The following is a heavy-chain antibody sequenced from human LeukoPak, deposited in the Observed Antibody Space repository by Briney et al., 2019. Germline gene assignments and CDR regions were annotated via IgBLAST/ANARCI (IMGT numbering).Heavy chain of an antibody. D-gene: IGHD5-24*01. V-gene: IGHV3-33*06. J-gene: IGHJ4*02. CDR1: GFTFSSYG. Sequence: GGSLRFSCAASGFTFSSYGMHWVRQAPGKGLEWVAAIWYDGSNEYYADSVKGRFTISRDNSKNTLYLQMNSLRAEDTAVYYCAKDRRDGYNFDYWGQGTLVTVSS. CDR3: AKDRRDGYNFDY. CDR2: IWYDGSNE.